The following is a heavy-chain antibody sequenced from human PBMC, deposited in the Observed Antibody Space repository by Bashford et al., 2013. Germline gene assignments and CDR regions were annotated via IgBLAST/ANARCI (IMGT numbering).Heavy chain of an antibody. Sequence: SQTLSLTCIVSGGSISSGDITSGDYYWSWVRQSPGRGLEWIGHIFYSGSTYYNPSLKSRLTISVDTSKNQFSLKLSSVTAADTAVYYCARLRDYHCDFDSWGQGPWSPSPQ. V-gene: IGHV4-30-4*01. CDR2: IFYSGST. J-gene: IGHJ4*02. CDR1: GGSISSGDITSGDYY. D-gene: IGHD4-11*01. CDR3: ARLRDYHCDFDS.